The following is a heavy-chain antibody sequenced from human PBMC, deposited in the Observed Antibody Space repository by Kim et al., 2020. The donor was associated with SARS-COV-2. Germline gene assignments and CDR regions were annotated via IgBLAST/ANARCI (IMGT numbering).Heavy chain of an antibody. Sequence: SETLSLTCDVYGASFSAYSWDWIRQKPGEGLEWVGGTSRSGSKYNPSLKSRVTISEVTSKTQVSLNLNSVTAADTAVYYCRLVGSDFDYWGQGTQVTVSS. CDR3: RLVGSDFDY. CDR1: GASFSAYS. J-gene: IGHJ4*02. V-gene: IGHV4-34*01. CDR2: TSRSGS. D-gene: IGHD3-9*01.